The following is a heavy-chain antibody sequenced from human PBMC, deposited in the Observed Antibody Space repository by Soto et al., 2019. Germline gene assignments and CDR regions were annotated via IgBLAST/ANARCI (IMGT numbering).Heavy chain of an antibody. Sequence: EVQLVESGGGLVQPGGSLRLSCAASGFTFSRHWMSCVRQAPGKGLEGVANIKQGVSEIHYVDSVKGRFIIYRDNAKNSLFLQMNRLRVEDTAVYYCAREGKESTGFDYWGQGTLVNVS. CDR1: GFTFSRHW. D-gene: IGHD4-17*01. CDR2: IKQGVSEI. CDR3: AREGKESTGFDY. V-gene: IGHV3-7*01. J-gene: IGHJ4*02.